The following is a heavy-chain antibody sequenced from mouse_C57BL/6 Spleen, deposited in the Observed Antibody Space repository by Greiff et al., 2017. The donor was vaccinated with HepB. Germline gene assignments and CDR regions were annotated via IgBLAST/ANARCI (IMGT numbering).Heavy chain of an antibody. CDR1: GYAFTNYL. V-gene: IGHV1-54*01. CDR2: INPGSGGT. D-gene: IGHD2-3*01. J-gene: IGHJ2*01. Sequence: QVQLQQSGAELVRPGTSVKVSCKASGYAFTNYLIEWVKQRPGQGLEWIGVINPGSGGTNYNEKFKGKATLTADKSSSTAYMQLSSLTSEDSAVYICAVRWLLQYFDYWGQGTTLTVSS. CDR3: AVRWLLQYFDY.